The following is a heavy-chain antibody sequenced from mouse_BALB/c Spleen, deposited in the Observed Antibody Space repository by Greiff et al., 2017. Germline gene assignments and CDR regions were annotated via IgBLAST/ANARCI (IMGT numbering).Heavy chain of an antibody. D-gene: IGHD2-4*01. J-gene: IGHJ3*01. Sequence: EVQLQESGAELVKPGASVKLSCTASGFNIKDTYMHWVKQRPEQGLEWIGRIDPANGNTKYDPKFQGKATITADTSSNTAYLQLSSLTSEDTAVYYCARRGDYGGFAYWGQGTLVTVSA. V-gene: IGHV14-3*02. CDR1: GFNIKDTY. CDR2: IDPANGNT. CDR3: ARRGDYGGFAY.